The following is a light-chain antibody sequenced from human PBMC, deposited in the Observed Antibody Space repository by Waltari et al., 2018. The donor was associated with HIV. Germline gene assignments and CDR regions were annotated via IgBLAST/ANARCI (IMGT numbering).Light chain of an antibody. CDR3: QVWDRSSDQVI. J-gene: IGLJ2*01. CDR1: TIESKR. V-gene: IGLV3-21*04. CDR2: FDL. Sequence: YELTQPPSVSVAPGQKAMITCGGNTIESKRVPWYPQKPGQPLVLVIYFDLDRPSGIPERFSGSVSGNTATLTISRVDAGDEADYYWQVWDRSSDQVIFGGGTKLTGL.